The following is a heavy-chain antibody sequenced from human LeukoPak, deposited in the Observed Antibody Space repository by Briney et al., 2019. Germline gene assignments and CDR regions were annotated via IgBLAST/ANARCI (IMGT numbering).Heavy chain of an antibody. D-gene: IGHD2-2*01. V-gene: IGHV3-48*01. Sequence: GGSLRLSCAASGFTSSSYSMNWVRQAPGKGLEWVSYISSSSSTIYYADSVKGRFTISRDNAKNSLYLQMNSLRAEDTAVYYCARGGSTSKVYYYYMDVWGKGTTVTVSS. CDR2: ISSSSSTI. J-gene: IGHJ6*03. CDR3: ARGGSTSKVYYYYMDV. CDR1: GFTSSSYS.